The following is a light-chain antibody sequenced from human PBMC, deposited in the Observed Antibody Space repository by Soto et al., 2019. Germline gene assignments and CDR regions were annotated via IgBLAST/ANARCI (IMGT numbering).Light chain of an antibody. CDR2: KAS. Sequence: DIQMTQSRSTLSGSVGDRVTITCRASQTISSWLAWYQQKPGKAPKLLIYKASTLKSGVPSRFSGSGSGTELTLTISRLQPDDFATYYCQHYNSYSEAFGQGTKVELK. CDR3: QHYNSYSEA. J-gene: IGKJ1*01. V-gene: IGKV1-5*03. CDR1: QTISSW.